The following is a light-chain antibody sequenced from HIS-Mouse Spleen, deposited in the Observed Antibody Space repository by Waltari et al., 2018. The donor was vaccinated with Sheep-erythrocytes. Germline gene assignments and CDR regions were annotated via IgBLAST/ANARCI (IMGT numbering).Light chain of an antibody. J-gene: IGKJ4*01. CDR3: QQFNSYPLT. Sequence: DIVMTQSPDSLAVSLGERATINCKSSQSVLYSSNNKNYLAWYQQKPGQPPKLLIYWASTRESGVPDRFSGSGSGTDFTLTISSLQPEDFATYYCQQFNSYPLTFGRGTKVEIK. V-gene: IGKV4-1*01. CDR2: WAS. CDR1: QSVLYSSNNKNY.